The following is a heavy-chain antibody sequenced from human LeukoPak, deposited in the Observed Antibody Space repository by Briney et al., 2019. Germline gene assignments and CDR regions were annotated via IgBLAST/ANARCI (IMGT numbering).Heavy chain of an antibody. CDR1: GFTFSSFW. D-gene: IGHD3-22*01. V-gene: IGHV3-7*03. CDR2: IKEDGSAK. Sequence: PGGSLRLSCAASGFTFSSFWMSWVRQAPGKGLEWVANIKEDGSAKYYVDSVKGRFTISRDNAKNSLYLQMNSLRAEDTAVYYCARARFRSSGYMYYFDYWGQGTLVTVSS. J-gene: IGHJ4*02. CDR3: ARARFRSSGYMYYFDY.